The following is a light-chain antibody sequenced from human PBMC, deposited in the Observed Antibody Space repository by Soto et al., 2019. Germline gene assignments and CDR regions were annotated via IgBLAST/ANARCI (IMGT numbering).Light chain of an antibody. V-gene: IGKV1-5*01. Sequence: DSQMTQSPSTLSASVGDRVTITCRASQNIERWFAWYQQKPGKAAKLLLYDVSSLESGVPSRFSGSGSGTEFTLTISSLQPDDSATYYCQHYNSYSEAFGQGTTVDIK. CDR1: QNIERW. CDR2: DVS. J-gene: IGKJ1*01. CDR3: QHYNSYSEA.